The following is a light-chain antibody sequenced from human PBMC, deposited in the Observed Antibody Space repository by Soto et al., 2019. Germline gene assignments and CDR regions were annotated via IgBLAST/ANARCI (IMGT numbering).Light chain of an antibody. CDR3: QQRSNWPRT. CDR2: DAS. J-gene: IGKJ1*01. CDR1: QSVSSY. Sequence: EILMTQSPATLSVSPWERATLSCRASQSVSSYLAWYQQKPGQAPRLLIYDASNRATGIPARFSGSGSGTDFTLTISSLEPEDFAVYYCQQRSNWPRTFGQGTRWIS. V-gene: IGKV3-11*01.